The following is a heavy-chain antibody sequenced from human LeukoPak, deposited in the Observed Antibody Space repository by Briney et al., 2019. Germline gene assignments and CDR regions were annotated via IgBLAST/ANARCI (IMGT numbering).Heavy chain of an antibody. Sequence: GESLKISCRGSGYSFTTYWIGWVRQMPGKGLEWMGIIYPGDSDTRYSPSFQGQVTISADKSISTAYLQWSSLKASDTAMYYCVSGVAAAVYYFDYWGQGTLVTVSS. CDR1: GYSFTTYW. CDR3: VSGVAAAVYYFDY. J-gene: IGHJ4*02. V-gene: IGHV5-51*01. D-gene: IGHD6-13*01. CDR2: IYPGDSDT.